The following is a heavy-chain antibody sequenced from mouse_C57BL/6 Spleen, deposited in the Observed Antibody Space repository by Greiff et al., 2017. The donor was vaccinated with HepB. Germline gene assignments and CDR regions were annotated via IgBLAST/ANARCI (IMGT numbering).Heavy chain of an antibody. CDR3: ARVGSYGYFDV. V-gene: IGHV3-1*01. D-gene: IGHD2-14*01. CDR2: ISYSGST. Sequence: EVQLQQSGPGMVKPSQSLSLTCTVTGYSITSGYDWHWIRHFPGNKLEWMGYISYSGSTNYNPSLKSRISITHDTSKNHFFLKLNSVTTEDTATYYCARVGSYGYFDVWGTGTTVTVSS. CDR1: GYSITSGYD. J-gene: IGHJ1*03.